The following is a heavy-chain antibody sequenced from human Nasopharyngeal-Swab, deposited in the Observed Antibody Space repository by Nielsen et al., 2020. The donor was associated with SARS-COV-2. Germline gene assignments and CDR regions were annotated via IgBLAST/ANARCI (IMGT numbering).Heavy chain of an antibody. Sequence: GSLRLSCAVYGGSFSGYYWSWIRQPPGKGLEWIGEINHSGSTNYNPSLKSRVTISVDTSKNQFSLKLSSVTAADTAVYYCARDESWRYYYGMDVWGQGTTVTVSS. CDR2: INHSGST. D-gene: IGHD1-1*01. J-gene: IGHJ6*02. V-gene: IGHV4-34*01. CDR3: ARDESWRYYYGMDV. CDR1: GGSFSGYY.